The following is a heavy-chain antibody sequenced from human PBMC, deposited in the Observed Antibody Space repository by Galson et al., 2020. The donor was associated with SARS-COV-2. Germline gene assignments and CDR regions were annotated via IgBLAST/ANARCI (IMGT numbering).Heavy chain of an antibody. Sequence: GESLKISCKGSGYSFTSYWIGWVRQMPGKGLEWMGIIYPGDSDTRYSPSFQGQVTISADKSISTAYLQWSSLKASDTAMYYCARHSYTVVTPDWAFDIWGQGTKVTVSS. CDR2: IYPGDSDT. J-gene: IGHJ3*02. CDR1: GYSFTSYW. D-gene: IGHD2-21*02. CDR3: ARHSYTVVTPDWAFDI. V-gene: IGHV5-51*01.